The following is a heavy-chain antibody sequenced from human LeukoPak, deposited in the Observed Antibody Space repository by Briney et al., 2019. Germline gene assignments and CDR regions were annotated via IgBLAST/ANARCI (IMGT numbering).Heavy chain of an antibody. CDR3: ARDSGLGRVLRYFDWPTYYYGMDV. J-gene: IGHJ6*02. V-gene: IGHV1-18*01. CDR1: GYTFTSYG. CDR2: ISAYNGNT. Sequence: GASVKVSCKASGYTFTSYGISWVRQAPGQGLEWMGWISAYNGNTNYAQKLQGRVTMTTDTSTSTAYMELRSLRSDDTAVHYCARDSGLGRVLRYFDWPTYYYGMDVWGQGTTVTVSS. D-gene: IGHD3-9*01.